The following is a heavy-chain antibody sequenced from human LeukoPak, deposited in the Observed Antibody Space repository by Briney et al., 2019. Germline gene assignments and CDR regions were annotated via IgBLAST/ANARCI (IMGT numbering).Heavy chain of an antibody. CDR3: ARVGCSSTSCYYAFDI. Sequence: ASVKVSCKASGYTFTSYDINWVRQATGQGLEWMGWMNPSSGNTGYAQKFQGRVTMTRNTSISTAYMELSSLRSEDTAVYYCARVGCSSTSCYYAFDIWGQGTMVTVSS. D-gene: IGHD2-2*01. V-gene: IGHV1-8*01. J-gene: IGHJ3*02. CDR2: MNPSSGNT. CDR1: GYTFTSYD.